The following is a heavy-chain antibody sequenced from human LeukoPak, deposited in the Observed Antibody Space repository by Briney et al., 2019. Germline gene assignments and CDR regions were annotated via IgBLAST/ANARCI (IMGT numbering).Heavy chain of an antibody. CDR2: MCTSRST. CDR3: AKSGGVTTTLGY. CDR1: GVSISSYY. Sequence: SETLSLTCTISGVSISSYYWSWIRQPVGKGLAWIERMCTSRSTNYNPSLKSRVTMSVDTSKNQFSLKLSSVPAADPAVYYCAKSGGVTTTLGYWGQGTLVTVSS. J-gene: IGHJ4*02. V-gene: IGHV4-4*07. D-gene: IGHD4-17*01.